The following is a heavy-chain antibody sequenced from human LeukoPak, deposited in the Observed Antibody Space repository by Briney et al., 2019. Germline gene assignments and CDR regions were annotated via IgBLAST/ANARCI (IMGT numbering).Heavy chain of an antibody. V-gene: IGHV3-53*01. CDR1: GFTVSSNY. D-gene: IGHD3-9*01. CDR2: IYSGGST. CDR3: ARVILTGYYNWFDP. Sequence: PGGSLRLSCAASGFTVSSNYMSWVRQAPGKGLEWVSVIYSGGSTYYADSVKGRFTISRDNSKNTLYLQMNSLRAEDTAVYYCARVILTGYYNWFDPWGQGTLVTVSS. J-gene: IGHJ5*02.